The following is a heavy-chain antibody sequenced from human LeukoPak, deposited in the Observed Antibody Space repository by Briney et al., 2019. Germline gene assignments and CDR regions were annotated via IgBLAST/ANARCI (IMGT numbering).Heavy chain of an antibody. V-gene: IGHV3-15*01. Sequence: GGSLRLSCAASGFTFSQAWMSWAGQAPGKRLEWVGRTKSKTDGGTTDYAAPVKGRFTISRDDSKNTLYLQMNSLKTEDTAVYYCTTDRKVTTYKPPRYYYYYYMDVWGKGTTVTISS. CDR2: TKSKTDGGTT. CDR1: GFTFSQAW. CDR3: TTDRKVTTYKPPRYYYYYYMDV. J-gene: IGHJ6*03. D-gene: IGHD4-17*01.